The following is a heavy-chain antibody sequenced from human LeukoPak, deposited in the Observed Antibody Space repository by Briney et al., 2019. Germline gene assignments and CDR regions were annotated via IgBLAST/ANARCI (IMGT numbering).Heavy chain of an antibody. CDR2: INWNGGSS. CDR1: GFTFDDGG. CDR3: ARDASSGWPHYFDY. D-gene: IGHD6-19*01. Sequence: GGSLRLSCAASGFTFDDGGMSWGRQAPGKGLEWVSGINWNGGSSGYEDSVKGRFTIPRDNAKNSLYLQMNSLRAEDTALYYSARDASSGWPHYFDYWGQGTLVTVSS. V-gene: IGHV3-20*04. J-gene: IGHJ4*02.